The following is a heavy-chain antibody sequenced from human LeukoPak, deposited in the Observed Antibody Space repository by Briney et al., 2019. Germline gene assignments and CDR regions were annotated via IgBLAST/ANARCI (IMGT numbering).Heavy chain of an antibody. CDR3: ANGLNVPDY. V-gene: IGHV3-23*01. J-gene: IGHJ4*02. Sequence: GGSLRLSCAASGFTFSSYAMSWVRQAPGRGLGWVSSISDSGGSTYYADSVKGRFTISRDNPKNTVFLQMNSLRAEDTAISYCANGLNVPDYWGQGTLVTVSS. D-gene: IGHD3/OR15-3a*01. CDR1: GFTFSSYA. CDR2: ISDSGGST.